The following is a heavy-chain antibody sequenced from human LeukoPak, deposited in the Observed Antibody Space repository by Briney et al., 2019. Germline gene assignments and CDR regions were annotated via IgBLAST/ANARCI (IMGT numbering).Heavy chain of an antibody. CDR1: GFTFSNCW. CDR2: IKPDGSEK. Sequence: HGGSLRLSCEGSGFTFSNCWMTWVRQAPGKGLEWVANIKPDGSEKHYADSVEGRFTISRDNARNSLYLQMNSLRAEDTALYYCARDLDTYVVLTAYDTFDIWGQGTMVTVSS. J-gene: IGHJ3*02. V-gene: IGHV3-7*01. D-gene: IGHD2-21*02. CDR3: ARDLDTYVVLTAYDTFDI.